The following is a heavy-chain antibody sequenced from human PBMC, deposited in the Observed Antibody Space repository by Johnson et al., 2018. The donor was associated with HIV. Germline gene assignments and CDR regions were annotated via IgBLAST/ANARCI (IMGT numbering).Heavy chain of an antibody. D-gene: IGHD3-3*01. V-gene: IGHV3-13*01. J-gene: IGHJ3*02. Sequence: VQLVESGGGLVQPGRSLRLSCAASGFTFSSYDMHWVRQATGKGLECVSAIGTAGDTYYPGSVKGRFTISRDNAKNSLYLQMNSLRAEDTALYYCAKTYYDFWSGYFGAFDIWGQGTMVTVSS. CDR2: IGTAGDT. CDR3: AKTYYDFWSGYFGAFDI. CDR1: GFTFSSYD.